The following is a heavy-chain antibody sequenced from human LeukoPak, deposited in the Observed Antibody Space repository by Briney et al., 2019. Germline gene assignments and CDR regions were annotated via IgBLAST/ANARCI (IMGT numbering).Heavy chain of an antibody. J-gene: IGHJ4*02. V-gene: IGHV4-31*03. Sequence: PSETLSLTCTVSGGSISSGDYYWSWIRQPPGKGLEWIGYIYYSGSTYYNPSLKSRVTISVDTSKNQFSLKLSSVTAADTAVYYCARGDIGTPSPDYWGQGTLVTVSS. CDR1: GGSISSGDYY. D-gene: IGHD5-12*01. CDR2: IYYSGST. CDR3: ARGDIGTPSPDY.